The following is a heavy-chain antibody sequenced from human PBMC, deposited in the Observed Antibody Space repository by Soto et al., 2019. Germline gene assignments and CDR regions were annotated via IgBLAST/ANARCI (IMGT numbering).Heavy chain of an antibody. CDR2: ISGSGGST. V-gene: IGHV3-23*01. D-gene: IGHD3-9*01. Sequence: GGSLRLSCAASGFTFSSYAMSWVRQAPGKGLEWVSAISGSGGSTYYVDSVKGRFTISRDNSKNTLYLQMNSLRAEDTAVYYCAKGGHYDILTGPYSYYYYYMDVWGKGTTVTVSS. CDR1: GFTFSSYA. J-gene: IGHJ6*03. CDR3: AKGGHYDILTGPYSYYYYYMDV.